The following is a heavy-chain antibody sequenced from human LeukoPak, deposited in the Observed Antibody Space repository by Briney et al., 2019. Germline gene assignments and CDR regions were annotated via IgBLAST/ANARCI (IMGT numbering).Heavy chain of an antibody. J-gene: IGHJ4*02. V-gene: IGHV3-48*01. CDR3: ARRGSRDYYDSGDY. CDR1: GFTFSSYS. D-gene: IGHD3-22*01. CDR2: ISSSSTI. Sequence: HPGGSLRLSCAASGFTFSSYSMNWVRQAPGKGLEWVSYISSSSTIYYADSVKGRFTISRDNAKNSLYLQMNSLRAEDTAVYYCARRGSRDYYDSGDYWGQGTLVTVSS.